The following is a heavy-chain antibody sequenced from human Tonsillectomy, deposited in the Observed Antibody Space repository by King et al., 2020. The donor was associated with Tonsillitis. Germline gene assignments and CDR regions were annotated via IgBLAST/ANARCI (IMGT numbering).Heavy chain of an antibody. Sequence: VQLVESGAEVKKPGASVKVSCKASGYTFTRYDINWVRQATGQGLGWMGWRNPNSGNTGYAQKFQGRVNMTRNTSISTAYMELSSLRSEDTAVYYCARGTQYYDFWSGYSTTRCYFDYWGQGTLVTVSS. CDR1: GYTFTRYD. V-gene: IGHV1-8*01. CDR3: ARGTQYYDFWSGYSTTRCYFDY. J-gene: IGHJ4*02. CDR2: RNPNSGNT. D-gene: IGHD3-3*01.